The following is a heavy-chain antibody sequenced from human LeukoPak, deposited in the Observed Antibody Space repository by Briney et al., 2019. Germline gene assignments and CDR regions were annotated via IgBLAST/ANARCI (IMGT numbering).Heavy chain of an antibody. CDR1: GFTFSSHT. D-gene: IGHD3-16*02. CDR3: AKGTFYDYVWGSYPPT. Sequence: PGGSLRLSCAVSGFTFSSHTMYWVRQAPGKGLEWVAIITYDGSNKYYADSVKGRFTISRDNSKNTLYLQMNSLRAEDTAVYYCAKGTFYDYVWGSYPPTWGQGTLVTVSS. CDR2: ITYDGSNK. V-gene: IGHV3-30-3*01. J-gene: IGHJ4*02.